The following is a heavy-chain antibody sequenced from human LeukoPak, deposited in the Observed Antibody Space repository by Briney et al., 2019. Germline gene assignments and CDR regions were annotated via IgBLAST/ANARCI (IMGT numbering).Heavy chain of an antibody. Sequence: GGSLRLSCSASGFTLRSYAMNWVRQAPGKGLEWVSCISSSSSYIYYADSVKGRFTISRDNAKNSLYLQMNSLRAEDTAVYYCAREGAPIDPGPHCCDPWGQGTLVTVSS. CDR1: GFTLRSYA. D-gene: IGHD3-22*01. CDR2: ISSSSSYI. CDR3: AREGAPIDPGPHCCDP. J-gene: IGHJ5*02. V-gene: IGHV3-21*01.